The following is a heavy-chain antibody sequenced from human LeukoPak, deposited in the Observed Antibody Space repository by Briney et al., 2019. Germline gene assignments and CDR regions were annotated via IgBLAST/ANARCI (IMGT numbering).Heavy chain of an antibody. Sequence: GGSLRLSCAASGFTVSSNYMSWVRQAPGKGLEWVSAISGSGGSTYYADSVKGRFTISRDNSKNTLYLQMNSLRAEDTAVYYCAKFVGYDFWSGYSPSLGYYYYMDVWGKGTTVTVSS. CDR2: ISGSGGST. CDR1: GFTVSSNY. D-gene: IGHD3-3*01. V-gene: IGHV3-23*01. J-gene: IGHJ6*03. CDR3: AKFVGYDFWSGYSPSLGYYYYMDV.